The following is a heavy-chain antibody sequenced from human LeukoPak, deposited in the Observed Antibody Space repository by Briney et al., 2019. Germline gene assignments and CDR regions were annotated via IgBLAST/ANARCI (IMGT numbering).Heavy chain of an antibody. CDR3: ARTGYSSVFKSFDS. V-gene: IGHV4-4*02. Sequence: SGTLSLTCAVSGGSISSSNWWSWVRQPPGKGLEWIGEIYHSGSTNYNSSLKSRVTISVDKSKNQFSLKLSSVTAADTAVYYCARTGYSSVFKSFDSWGQGTLVTVSS. CDR2: IYHSGST. J-gene: IGHJ4*02. CDR1: GGSISSSNW. D-gene: IGHD6-19*01.